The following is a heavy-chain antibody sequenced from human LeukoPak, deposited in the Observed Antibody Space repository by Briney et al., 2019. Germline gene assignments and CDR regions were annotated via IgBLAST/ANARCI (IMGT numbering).Heavy chain of an antibody. D-gene: IGHD3-22*01. CDR3: AKPYYYDTSGLRTLDN. CDR2: ISGSGGST. Sequence: PGGSLRLSCAASGFTFSNYAMSWVRRAPGKGLEWVSCISGSGGSTHYADSVKGRFTISRDNSKNTLYLQMNSLRAEDTAVYYCAKPYYYDTSGLRTLDNWGQGTLVTVSS. J-gene: IGHJ4*02. V-gene: IGHV3-23*01. CDR1: GFTFSNYA.